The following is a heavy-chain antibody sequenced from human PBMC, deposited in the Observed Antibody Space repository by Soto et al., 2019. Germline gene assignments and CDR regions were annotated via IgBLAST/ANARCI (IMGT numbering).Heavy chain of an antibody. CDR3: AGDPAGYCSSTSCYAASYYYYGMDV. Sequence: SQTLSLTCAISGDSVSSNSAAWNWIRQSPSRGLEWLGRTYYRSKWYNYYAVSVKSRITINPDTSKNQFSLQLNSVTPEDTAVYYCAGDPAGYCSSTSCYAASYYYYGMDVWGQGTTVTVSS. J-gene: IGHJ6*02. CDR1: GDSVSSNSAA. V-gene: IGHV6-1*01. CDR2: TYYRSKWYN. D-gene: IGHD2-2*01.